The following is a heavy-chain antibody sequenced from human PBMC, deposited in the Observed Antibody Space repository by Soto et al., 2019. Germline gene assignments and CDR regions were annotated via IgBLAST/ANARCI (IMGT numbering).Heavy chain of an antibody. Sequence: SVKVSCKASGGTFSSYAISWVRQAPGQGLEWMGGIIPIFGTANYAQKFQGRVTITADESTSTAYMELSSLRSEDTAVYYCARPYCSSTSCPNRGGGYYYYGMDVWGQGTTVTVSS. D-gene: IGHD2-2*01. J-gene: IGHJ6*02. CDR2: IIPIFGTA. CDR1: GGTFSSYA. V-gene: IGHV1-69*13. CDR3: ARPYCSSTSCPNRGGGYYYYGMDV.